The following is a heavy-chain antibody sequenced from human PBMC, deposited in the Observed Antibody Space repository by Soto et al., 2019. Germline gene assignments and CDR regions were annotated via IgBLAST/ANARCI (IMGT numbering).Heavy chain of an antibody. V-gene: IGHV1-2*02. CDR3: ARDERSYGEPPFDY. CDR2: IKSNGGDP. CDR1: GFIFTGYY. J-gene: IGHJ4*02. Sequence: QVQLVQSGAEVREAGASVKVSCKASGFIFTGYYIHWVRQAPGQGLEWMGWIKSNGGDPKYSQQFQDRVTMTRDTSMNTVYRELSRLRADDTAVYYCARDERSYGEPPFDYWGQGTLVTVSS. D-gene: IGHD3-16*01.